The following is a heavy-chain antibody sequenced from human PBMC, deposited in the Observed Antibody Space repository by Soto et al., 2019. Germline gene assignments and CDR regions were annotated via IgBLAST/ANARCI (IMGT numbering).Heavy chain of an antibody. V-gene: IGHV3-48*01. CDR2: ISSSSSTI. Sequence: EVQLVESGGGLVQPGGSLRLSCEASGFTFSSYSMNWVRQAPGKGLEWVSYISSSSSTIYYADSVKGRFTISRDNAKNSLYLQMNSLRAEDTAVYYCAVVPAANGHYGMDVWGQGTTVTVSS. CDR3: AVVPAANGHYGMDV. J-gene: IGHJ6*02. D-gene: IGHD2-2*01. CDR1: GFTFSSYS.